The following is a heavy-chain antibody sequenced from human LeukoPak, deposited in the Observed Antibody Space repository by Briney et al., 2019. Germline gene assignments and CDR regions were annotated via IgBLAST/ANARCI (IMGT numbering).Heavy chain of an antibody. CDR3: ARLSVIVGAALEYYYYYMDV. CDR2: MYHSAVS. J-gene: IGHJ6*03. V-gene: IGHV4-30-2*01. D-gene: IGHD1-26*01. CDR1: GGSINDVNSS. Sequence: SETLSLTCAVSGGSINDVNSSWTWIRQPPGKGLEWIGYMYHSAVSQYKPSLESRVIISIDRSQNKFSLKLKSVTAADTAVYYCARLSVIVGAALEYYYYYMDVWGQGTTVTVSS.